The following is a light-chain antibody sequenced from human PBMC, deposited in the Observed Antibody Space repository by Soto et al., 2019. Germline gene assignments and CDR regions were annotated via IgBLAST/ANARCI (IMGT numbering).Light chain of an antibody. CDR1: QSVSSSY. CDR2: GAS. CDR3: QQYGSSPPT. J-gene: IGKJ1*01. Sequence: EIVLTQSPGTLSLSPGVRATLSCRASQSVSSSYLAWYQQRPGQAPRLLIYGASNRATGIPDRFSGSRSGTDFTLTSSRLEPEDFAVYYCQQYGSSPPTFGQGTKVDIK. V-gene: IGKV3-20*01.